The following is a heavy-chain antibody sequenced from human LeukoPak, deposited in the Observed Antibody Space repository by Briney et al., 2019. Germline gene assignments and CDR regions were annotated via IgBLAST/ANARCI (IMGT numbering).Heavy chain of an antibody. Sequence: PSETLSLTCTVSGGSISSYYWSWIRQPPGKGLEWIGYIYVSGSTNYNPSLKSRVTISLDTSKNQFSLKLNSVTASDTAVYYCARVGGTNYYYYGMDVWGQGTTVIVSS. CDR2: IYVSGST. D-gene: IGHD1-1*01. V-gene: IGHV4-59*01. CDR3: ARVGGTNYYYYGMDV. CDR1: GGSISSYY. J-gene: IGHJ6*02.